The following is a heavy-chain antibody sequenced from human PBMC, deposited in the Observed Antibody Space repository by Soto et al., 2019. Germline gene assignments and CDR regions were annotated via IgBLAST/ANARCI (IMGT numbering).Heavy chain of an antibody. J-gene: IGHJ3*02. V-gene: IGHV1-2*02. CDR1: GYTFTGYY. Sequence: EASVKVSCKASGYTFTGYYMHWVRQAPGQGLEWMGWINPNSGGTNYAQKFQGRVTMTRDTSISTAYMELSRLRSDDTAVYYCARVRIRYFDWPDAFDIWGQGTMVTVSS. CDR3: ARVRIRYFDWPDAFDI. D-gene: IGHD3-9*01. CDR2: INPNSGGT.